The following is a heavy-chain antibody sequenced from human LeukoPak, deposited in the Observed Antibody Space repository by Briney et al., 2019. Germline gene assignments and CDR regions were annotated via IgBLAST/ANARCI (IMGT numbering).Heavy chain of an antibody. J-gene: IGHJ4*02. D-gene: IGHD5-12*01. V-gene: IGHV1-18*01. CDR3: AREARYSGYDFPDY. Sequence: GASVKVSCKASGYTFTSYGIIWVRQAPGQGLEWMGWISAYNGNTNYAQKLQGRVTTTTDTSTSTAYMELRSLRSDDTAVYYCAREARYSGYDFPDYWGQGTLVTVSS. CDR2: ISAYNGNT. CDR1: GYTFTSYG.